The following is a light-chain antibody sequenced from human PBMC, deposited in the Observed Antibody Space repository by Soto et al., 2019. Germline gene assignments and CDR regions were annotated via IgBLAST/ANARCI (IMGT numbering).Light chain of an antibody. CDR3: QQYDKRPFT. CDR2: DAS. CDR1: QDISNY. V-gene: IGKV1-33*01. Sequence: DIQMTQSPSSLSASVGDRVTITCQASQDISNYLNWYQQKSGKAPKLLIYDASNLETGVPSRFSGSGSGTDFTFTISSLQPEDIATYYCQQYDKRPFTFGPGTKVDIK. J-gene: IGKJ3*01.